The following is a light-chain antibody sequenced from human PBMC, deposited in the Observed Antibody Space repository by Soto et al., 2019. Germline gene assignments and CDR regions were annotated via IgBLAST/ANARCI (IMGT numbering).Light chain of an antibody. J-gene: IGKJ2*01. CDR3: QQRGYWPRT. Sequence: VLTQSPGTLSLSPGDTATLSCRASEGAGGFLPWYRQKPGQPPRLLIYDASFRANGIPARFSGSGSATEFTLTINSLEPEDFAVYYCQQRGYWPRTFGQGTTLEI. CDR1: EGAGGF. CDR2: DAS. V-gene: IGKV3-11*01.